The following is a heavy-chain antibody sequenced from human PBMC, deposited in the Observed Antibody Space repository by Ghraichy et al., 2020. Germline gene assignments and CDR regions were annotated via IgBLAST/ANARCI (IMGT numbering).Heavy chain of an antibody. Sequence: GGSLRLSCVASGFTFSGCAMSWVRQAPGKGLEWVSAISGGGVSTYYADSVKGRFTISRDNSKSTLYLQMNSLGAEDTAVYYCAKGKDSSSWYVFDYWGQGVLVTVSS. D-gene: IGHD6-13*01. J-gene: IGHJ4*02. V-gene: IGHV3-23*01. CDR1: GFTFSGCA. CDR3: AKGKDSSSWYVFDY. CDR2: ISGGGVST.